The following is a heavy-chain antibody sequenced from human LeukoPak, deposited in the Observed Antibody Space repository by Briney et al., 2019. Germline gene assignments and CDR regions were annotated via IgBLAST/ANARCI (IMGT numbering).Heavy chain of an antibody. D-gene: IGHD2/OR15-2a*01. J-gene: IGHJ4*02. V-gene: IGHV3-23*01. CDR2: ISASGGST. CDR1: GFTFSSYA. Sequence: GGSLRLSCAASGFTFSSYAMSWVRQAPGKGLGWVSTISASGGSTYYADSVKGRFTISRDSSKNTLYLQMNSLRAEDTAVYYCAKVTRFLMYYFDYWGQGTLVTVSS. CDR3: AKVTRFLMYYFDY.